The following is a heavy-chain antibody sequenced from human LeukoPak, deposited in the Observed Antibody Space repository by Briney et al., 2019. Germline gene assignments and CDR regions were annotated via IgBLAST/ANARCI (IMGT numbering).Heavy chain of an antibody. CDR1: GFAFGTYA. D-gene: IGHD3-10*01. CDR2: ISANGQAT. Sequence: GGSLRLSCAGSGFAFGTYAMSWVRQAPGKGLEWVASISANGQATHYADSVEGRFTISSDNSKSTLCLQLNSLRAEDTATYYCARDPYNTILYRLAHWGQGTLVTVSS. J-gene: IGHJ4*02. V-gene: IGHV3-23*01. CDR3: ARDPYNTILYRLAH.